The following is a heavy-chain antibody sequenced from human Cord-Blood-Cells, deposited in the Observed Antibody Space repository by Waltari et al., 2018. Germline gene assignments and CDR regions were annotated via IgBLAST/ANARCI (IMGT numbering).Heavy chain of an antibody. CDR1: GGSISSSSYY. V-gene: IGHV4-39*01. CDR2: IYYSGST. CDR3: ARQTGNWFDP. J-gene: IGHJ5*02. D-gene: IGHD7-27*01. Sequence: QLQLQESGPGLVKPSETLSLTCTVPGGSISSSSYYWGWIRQPPGKGLEWIGSIYYSGSTYYNPSLKSRVTISVDTSKNQFSLKLSSVTATDTAVYYCARQTGNWFDPWGQGTLVTVSS.